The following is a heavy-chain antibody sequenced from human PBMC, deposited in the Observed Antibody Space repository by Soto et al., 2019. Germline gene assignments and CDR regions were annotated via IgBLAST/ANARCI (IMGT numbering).Heavy chain of an antibody. CDR1: GFTFSSYG. D-gene: IGHD3-9*01. Sequence: QVQLVESGGGVVQPGRSLRLSCAASGFTFSSYGMHWVRQAPGKGLEWVAVISYDGSNKYYADSVKGRFTISRDNSKNTLYLQMNSLRAEDTAVYYCAKDLSRYFDWRWGGMDVWGQGTPVTVSS. V-gene: IGHV3-30*18. CDR2: ISYDGSNK. J-gene: IGHJ6*02. CDR3: AKDLSRYFDWRWGGMDV.